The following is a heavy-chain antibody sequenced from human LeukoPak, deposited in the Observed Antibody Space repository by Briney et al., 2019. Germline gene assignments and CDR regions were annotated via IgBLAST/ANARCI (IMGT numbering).Heavy chain of an antibody. CDR1: GFTFDDYT. CDR3: AKDLHCSSTSCSYYGMDV. CDR2: ISWDGGST. J-gene: IGHJ6*02. V-gene: IGHV3-43*01. Sequence: PGGSLRLSCAASGFTFDDYTMHWVRQAPGKGLEWVSLISWDGGSTYYADSVKGRFTISRDNSKNSLCLQMNSLRTEDTALYYCAKDLHCSSTSCSYYGMDVWGQGTTVTVSS. D-gene: IGHD2-2*01.